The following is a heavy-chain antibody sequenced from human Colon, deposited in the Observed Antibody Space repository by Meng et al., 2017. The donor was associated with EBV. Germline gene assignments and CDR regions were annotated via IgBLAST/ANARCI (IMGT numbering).Heavy chain of an antibody. CDR2: IHHSGST. CDR3: ARDPAQEDFDTSGYMYDS. D-gene: IGHD3-22*01. CDR1: GGSFSGNF. J-gene: IGHJ5*01. Sequence: QVHQQQWGAGLLKPSATLSVTCAVFGGSFSGNFWTWIRQSPGEGLEWIGEIHHSGSTKYNPSLKNRVSISLDTSKKQFSLQLTSVTAADTAVYFCARDPAQEDFDTSGYMYDSWGPGTLVTVSS. V-gene: IGHV4-34*02.